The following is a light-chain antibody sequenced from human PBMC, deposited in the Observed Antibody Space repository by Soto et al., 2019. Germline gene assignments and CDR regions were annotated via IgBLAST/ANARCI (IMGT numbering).Light chain of an antibody. CDR2: AAS. J-gene: IGKJ1*01. CDR1: QGISSY. V-gene: IGKV1-8*01. Sequence: AIRMTQSPSSLSASTGDRVTITCRASQGISSYLAWYQQKPGKAPNLLIYAASTLQSGVPSRFSGSGSGTDFTLTISCLQSEDFATYYCQQYYSYPWTFGQGTKVDI. CDR3: QQYYSYPWT.